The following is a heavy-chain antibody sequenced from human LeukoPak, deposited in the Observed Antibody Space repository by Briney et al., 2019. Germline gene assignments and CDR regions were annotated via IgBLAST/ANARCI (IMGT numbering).Heavy chain of an antibody. V-gene: IGHV5-51*01. J-gene: IGHJ4*02. D-gene: IGHD3-10*01. CDR1: GYSFTSYW. Sequence: GGSLKISCQGSGYSFTSYWIGWVRQMPGKGLEWMGMIYPGESDTRYSPSFQGQVTISADQSISTAYLQWSSLKASDTAMYYCAAGEGNLFDYWGQGTLVTVSS. CDR2: IYPGESDT. CDR3: AAGEGNLFDY.